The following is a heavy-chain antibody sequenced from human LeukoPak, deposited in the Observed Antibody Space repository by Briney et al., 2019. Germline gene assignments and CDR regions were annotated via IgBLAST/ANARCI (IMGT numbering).Heavy chain of an antibody. J-gene: IGHJ6*03. V-gene: IGHV3-23*01. CDR3: ARVPTRQYYYMDV. CDR1: GFTFSTYA. CDR2: ISGSGASI. Sequence: GGSLRLSCAASGFTFSTYAMSWVRQAPGKGLKWVSVISGSGASIYYADSVKGRFTISRDNAKNSLYLQVNSLRAEDTALYYCARVPTRQYYYMDVWGKGTTVTVSS.